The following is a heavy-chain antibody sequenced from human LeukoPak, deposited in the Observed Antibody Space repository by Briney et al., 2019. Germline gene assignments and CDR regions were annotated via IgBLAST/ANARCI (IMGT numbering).Heavy chain of an antibody. Sequence: PGGSLRLSCTASGFTFRTYAMRWVRQAPGEGLEWVSGISDTGGDTYYADSVKGRFTIFRDNSKNTLYPQMNSLRDEDTAIYYCAKRRDSSGCNDYWGQGIQVTVSS. CDR1: GFTFRTYA. D-gene: IGHD3-22*01. V-gene: IGHV3-23*01. J-gene: IGHJ4*02. CDR2: ISDTGGDT. CDR3: AKRRDSSGCNDY.